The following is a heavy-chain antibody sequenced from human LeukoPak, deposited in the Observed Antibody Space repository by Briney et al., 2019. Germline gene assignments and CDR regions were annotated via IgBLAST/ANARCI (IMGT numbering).Heavy chain of an antibody. J-gene: IGHJ6*02. CDR1: GFTFSDHY. V-gene: IGHV3-11*01. Sequence: GVSLRLSCAASGFTFSDHYMSWLRQAPGKGLEWVSYISSSGSTIYYADSVKGRFTISRDNAKNSLYLQMNSLRAEDTAVYYCARRGVLWFGELFYYGMDVWGQGTTVTVSS. CDR3: ARRGVLWFGELFYYGMDV. D-gene: IGHD3-10*01. CDR2: ISSSGSTI.